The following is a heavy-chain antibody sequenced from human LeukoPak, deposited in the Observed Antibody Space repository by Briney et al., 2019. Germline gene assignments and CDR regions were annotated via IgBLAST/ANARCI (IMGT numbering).Heavy chain of an antibody. CDR3: ATPLDYYDSSGYHQGGD. J-gene: IGHJ4*02. V-gene: IGHV3-9*01. Sequence: GGSLRLSCAASGFTFDDYAMHWVRQAPGKGLEWVSGISWNSGSIGYADSVKGRFTISRDNAKNSLYLQMNSLRAEDTAVYYCATPLDYYDSSGYHQGGDWGQGTPVTVSS. CDR1: GFTFDDYA. CDR2: ISWNSGSI. D-gene: IGHD3-22*01.